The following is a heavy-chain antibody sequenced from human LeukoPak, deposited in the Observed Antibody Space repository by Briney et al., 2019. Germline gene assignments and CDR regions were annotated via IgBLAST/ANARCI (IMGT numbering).Heavy chain of an antibody. CDR3: ARAKGAVADAIDY. CDR2: ISSSSSYI. J-gene: IGHJ4*02. CDR1: GFTFSSDS. D-gene: IGHD6-19*01. Sequence: PGGSLRLSCAASGFTFSSDSMNWVRQAPGKGLEWVSSISSSSSYIHYADSVKGRFTISRDNAKNSLYLQMNSLRAEDTAVYYCARAKGAVADAIDYWGQGTLVTVSS. V-gene: IGHV3-21*01.